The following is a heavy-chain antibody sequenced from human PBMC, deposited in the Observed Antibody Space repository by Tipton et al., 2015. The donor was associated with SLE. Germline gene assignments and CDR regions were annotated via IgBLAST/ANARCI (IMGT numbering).Heavy chain of an antibody. CDR3: AKDKGQLLRLLDV. V-gene: IGHV3-9*01. CDR1: GFTFSSYS. J-gene: IGHJ6*04. Sequence: SLRLSCAASGFTFSSYSMNWVRQAPGKGLEWASGISWNSGSIGYADSVKGRFTISRDNAKNSLYLQMNSLRAEDTALYYCAKDKGQLLRLLDVWGKGTTVTVSS. D-gene: IGHD2-15*01. CDR2: ISWNSGSI.